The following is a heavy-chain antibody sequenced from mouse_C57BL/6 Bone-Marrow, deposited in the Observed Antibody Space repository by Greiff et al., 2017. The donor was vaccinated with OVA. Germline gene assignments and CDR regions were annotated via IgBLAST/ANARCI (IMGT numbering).Heavy chain of an antibody. D-gene: IGHD1-1*01. CDR3: ARRGYYAIFYAMCY. Sequence: LVESGAELVRPGTSVKMSCKASGYTFTNYWIGWAKQRPGHGLEWIGDIYPGGGYTNYNEKFKGKATLTADKSSSTAYMQFSSLTSEDSAIYYCARRGYYAIFYAMCYWGVRTSVTVSS. CDR2: IYPGGGYT. CDR1: GYTFTNYW. J-gene: IGHJ4*01. V-gene: IGHV1-63*01.